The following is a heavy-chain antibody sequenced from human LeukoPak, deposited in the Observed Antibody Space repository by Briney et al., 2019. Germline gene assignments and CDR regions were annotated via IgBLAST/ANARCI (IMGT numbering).Heavy chain of an antibody. CDR3: TTEDEDYGDYTNPPSFDY. Sequence: GGSLRLSCAASGFTFSNAWMSWVRQAPGRGLEWVGRIKSKTDGGTTDYAAPVKGRFTISRDDSKNTLYLQMNSLKTEDTAVYYCTTEDEDYGDYTNPPSFDYWGQGTLVTVSS. CDR1: GFTFSNAW. D-gene: IGHD4-17*01. CDR2: IKSKTDGGTT. J-gene: IGHJ4*02. V-gene: IGHV3-15*01.